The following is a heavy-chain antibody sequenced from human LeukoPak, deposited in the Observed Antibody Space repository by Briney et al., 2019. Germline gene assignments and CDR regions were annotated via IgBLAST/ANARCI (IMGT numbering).Heavy chain of an antibody. Sequence: PGRSLRLSCAASGFAFSSYAMHWVRQAPGKGLEWVAVISYDGSNKYYADSVKGRFTISRDNSKNTLYLQMNSLRAEDTAVYYCAKVGLQLWPHYYYYYYMDVWGKGTTVTVSS. CDR3: AKVGLQLWPHYYYYYYMDV. D-gene: IGHD5-18*01. J-gene: IGHJ6*03. CDR2: ISYDGSNK. V-gene: IGHV3-30-3*01. CDR1: GFAFSSYA.